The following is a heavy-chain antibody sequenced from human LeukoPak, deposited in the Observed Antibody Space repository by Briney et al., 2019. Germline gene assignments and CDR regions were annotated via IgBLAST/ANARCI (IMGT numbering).Heavy chain of an antibody. J-gene: IGHJ6*02. V-gene: IGHV1-18*01. Sequence: AASVKVSCKASGYTFVRYGVSWVRQAPRQGPEWMGWISAYNGNTNYAQKFQGRVTMTTDTSTSTAYMDLRSLRSDDTAVYYCAKDEYSFGYYYYGMDVWGQGTTVTVSS. CDR2: ISAYNGNT. CDR1: GYTFVRYG. D-gene: IGHD5-18*01. CDR3: AKDEYSFGYYYYGMDV.